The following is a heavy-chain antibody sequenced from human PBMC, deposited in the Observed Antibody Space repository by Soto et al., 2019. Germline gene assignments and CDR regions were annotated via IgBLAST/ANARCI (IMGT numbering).Heavy chain of an antibody. CDR3: ARARSTYYYGSGSPALVDD. CDR2: MNPNSGNT. Sequence: QVQLVQSGAEVKKPGASVKVSCKASGYTFTSYDINWVRQATGQGLEWMGWMNPNSGNTGYAQMFQGRVTMTRNTSISTAYMELSSLISEDTAVYYCARARSTYYYGSGSPALVDDWGQGTLVTVSS. J-gene: IGHJ4*02. D-gene: IGHD3-10*01. CDR1: GYTFTSYD. V-gene: IGHV1-8*01.